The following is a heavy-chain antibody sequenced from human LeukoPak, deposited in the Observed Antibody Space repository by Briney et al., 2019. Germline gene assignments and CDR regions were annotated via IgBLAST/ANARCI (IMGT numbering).Heavy chain of an antibody. CDR2: IIPIFGTA. J-gene: IGHJ4*02. CDR1: GGTFSSYA. V-gene: IGHV1-69*01. CDR3: ARALVVVPAAMGNFDY. Sequence: SVKVSCKASGGTFSSYAISWVRQAPGQGLEWMGGIIPIFGTANYAQKFQGRVTITADESTSTAYMELSSLRSEDTAVYYCARALVVVPAAMGNFDYWGQGTLVTVSS. D-gene: IGHD2-2*01.